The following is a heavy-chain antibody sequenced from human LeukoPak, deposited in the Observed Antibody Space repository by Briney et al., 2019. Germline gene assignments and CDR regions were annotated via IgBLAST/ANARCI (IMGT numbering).Heavy chain of an antibody. CDR2: IKQDGSEK. D-gene: IGHD4-11*01. CDR3: TRVEETATTAAIIRKYSYYYYYMDV. CDR1: GFTFINAW. Sequence: GGSLRLSCAASGFTFINAWMAWVRQAPGKGLEWVANIKQDGSEKHYVDSVKGRFTISRDNAKNSLYLQMSSLRAEDTAVYYCTRVEETATTAAIIRKYSYYYYYMDVWGKGNTVTVSS. V-gene: IGHV3-7*01. J-gene: IGHJ6*03.